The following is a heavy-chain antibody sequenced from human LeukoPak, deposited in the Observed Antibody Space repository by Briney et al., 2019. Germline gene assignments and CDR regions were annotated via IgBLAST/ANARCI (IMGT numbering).Heavy chain of an antibody. CDR3: TKSDGYGLIRI. CDR2: IHDSGST. D-gene: IGHD3-10*01. CDR1: GDSITSGGYS. V-gene: IGHV4-30-4*07. J-gene: IGHJ3*02. Sequence: PSETLSLTCAVSGDSITSGGYSWSWLRQTPGTGLEWIAYIHDSGSTYNNPSLKSRLSISIDTSKNQFSLKLNSVTAADTAVYYCTKSDGYGLIRICGRGTMVTVSS.